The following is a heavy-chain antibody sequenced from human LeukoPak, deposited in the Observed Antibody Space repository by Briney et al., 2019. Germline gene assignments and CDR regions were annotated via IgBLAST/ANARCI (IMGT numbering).Heavy chain of an antibody. D-gene: IGHD1-26*01. V-gene: IGHV4-39*07. CDR3: ARVSDGRAFDY. CDR1: GGSITSANYY. J-gene: IGHJ4*03. Sequence: SETLSLICTVSGGSITSANYYWACIRQPPGKGLEWIGSIYYTGGTYYNPSLKSRVTISVDTSKNQFSLNLSSVTAADTAVYYCARVSDGRAFDYWGQGTTVTVSS. CDR2: IYYTGGT.